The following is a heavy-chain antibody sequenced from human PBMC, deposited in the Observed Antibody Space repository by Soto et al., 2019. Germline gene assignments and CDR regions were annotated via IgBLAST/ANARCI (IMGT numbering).Heavy chain of an antibody. J-gene: IGHJ4*01. V-gene: IGHV3-9*01. D-gene: IGHD2-15*01. CDR2: MSWNSGTK. Sequence: EVQLMESGGDLVQPGRSLRLSCIASGFNFEEYAMHWVRQGPGKGLEWVSSMSWNSGTKGYADSVKGRFTIFRDNAQKSLYLQLNRLRPEDTALYYCAESRRQCGGGSCLDFFDSWGHGALVVVSS. CDR1: GFNFEEYA. CDR3: AESRRQCGGGSCLDFFDS.